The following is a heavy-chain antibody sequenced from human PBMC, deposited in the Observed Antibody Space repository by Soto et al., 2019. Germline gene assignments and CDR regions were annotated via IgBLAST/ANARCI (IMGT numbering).Heavy chain of an antibody. CDR1: GDSISSGDYYW. J-gene: IGHJ4*02. CDR3: ARGGLEPFDH. CDR2: ISDYGRI. Sequence: ETLSLTCTVSGDSISSGDYYWMHWVRQAPGKGLVWVSRISDYGRINYADSVKDRFIISRDDARSELYLQLNDLRVEDTATYYCARGGLEPFDHWGQGALVTVSS. D-gene: IGHD1-1*01. V-gene: IGHV3-74*01.